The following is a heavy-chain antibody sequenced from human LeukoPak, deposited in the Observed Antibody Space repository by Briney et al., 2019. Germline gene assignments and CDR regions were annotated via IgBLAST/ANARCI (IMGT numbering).Heavy chain of an antibody. J-gene: IGHJ6*02. CDR1: GGTFTSYA. Sequence: GASVKVSCKASGGTFTSYAISWVRQAPGQGLEWMGWIIPIFGIANYAQKFQGRVTITADKSTSTAYMELSSLRSEDTAVYYCARDPIVVVVAAYYYYGMDVWGQGTTVTVSS. D-gene: IGHD2-15*01. CDR2: IIPIFGIA. CDR3: ARDPIVVVVAAYYYYGMDV. V-gene: IGHV1-69*10.